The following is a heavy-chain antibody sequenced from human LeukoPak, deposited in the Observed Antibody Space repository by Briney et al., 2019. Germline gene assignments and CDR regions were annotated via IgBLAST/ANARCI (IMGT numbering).Heavy chain of an antibody. D-gene: IGHD6-6*01. CDR2: INHSGST. Sequence: SETLSLTCAVYGGSFSGYYWSWIRQPPGKGLEWIGEINHSGSTNYNPSLKSRVTISVDTSENQFSLKLSSVTAADTAVYYCARVRRTGSSGIWFDPWGQGTLVTVSS. CDR3: ARVRRTGSSGIWFDP. J-gene: IGHJ5*02. V-gene: IGHV4-34*01. CDR1: GGSFSGYY.